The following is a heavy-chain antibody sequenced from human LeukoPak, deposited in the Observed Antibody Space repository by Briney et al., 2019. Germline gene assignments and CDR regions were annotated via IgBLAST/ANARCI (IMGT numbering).Heavy chain of an antibody. CDR1: GYTLTSYG. CDR3: ARDQVGATEFDY. V-gene: IGHV1-18*01. J-gene: IGHJ4*02. Sequence: ASVKVSCKASGYTLTSYGISWVRQAPGQGLEWMGWISACNGNTNYAQKLQGRVTMTTDTSTSTAYMELRSLRSDDTAVYYCARDQVGATEFDYWGQGTLVTVSS. CDR2: ISACNGNT. D-gene: IGHD1-26*01.